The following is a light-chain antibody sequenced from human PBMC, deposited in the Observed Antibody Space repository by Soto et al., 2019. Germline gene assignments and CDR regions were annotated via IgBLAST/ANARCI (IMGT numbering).Light chain of an antibody. J-gene: IGKJ2*01. CDR3: IQRRNVPPAIS. V-gene: IGKV3-11*01. CDR2: DAS. Sequence: EIVLTQSPATLSLSPGERATLSCRASQSFSSYLAWYQQKPGQAPRLLIYDASKRATGIPARFSGRGSGTDFPPPLRTLGAGDLPVLFCIQRRNVPPAISVGQVT. CDR1: QSFSSY.